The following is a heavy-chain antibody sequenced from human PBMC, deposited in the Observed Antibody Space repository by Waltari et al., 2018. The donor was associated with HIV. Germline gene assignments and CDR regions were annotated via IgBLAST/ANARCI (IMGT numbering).Heavy chain of an antibody. D-gene: IGHD2-21*01. Sequence: EVQLLESGGGLVQPGGSLRLSCAASGFTFSSYAMSWVRQAPGKGREGGSAMRGIGWSTYYSDAVKGRLTISRDNSKNTLYLQMNSLRAEDTAVYYCAKGCGSGYYYYGMDVWGQGTTVTVSS. CDR2: MRGIGWST. CDR1: GFTFSSYA. V-gene: IGHV3-23*01. J-gene: IGHJ6*02. CDR3: AKGCGSGYYYYGMDV.